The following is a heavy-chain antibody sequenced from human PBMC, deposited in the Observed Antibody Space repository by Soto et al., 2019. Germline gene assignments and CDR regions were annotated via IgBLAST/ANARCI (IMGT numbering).Heavy chain of an antibody. CDR3: ARDGRPTSHYYYGMDV. CDR1: GFTFSSYA. Sequence: PGGSLRLSCAASGFTFSSYAMHWVRQAPGKGLEWVAVISYDGSNKYYADSVKGRFTISRDNSKNTLYLQMNSLRAEDTAVYYCARDGRPTSHYYYGMDVWGQGTTVTVSS. V-gene: IGHV3-30-3*01. D-gene: IGHD2-2*01. CDR2: ISYDGSNK. J-gene: IGHJ6*02.